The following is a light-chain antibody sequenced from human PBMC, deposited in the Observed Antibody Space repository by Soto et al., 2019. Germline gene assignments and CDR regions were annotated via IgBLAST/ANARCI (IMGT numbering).Light chain of an antibody. J-gene: IGKJ1*01. Sequence: EIVMTQSPATLSVSPGETATLSCRASQRVGINLAWYQQKPGQAPRLLIYGASGRATGIPDRFSGSGSGTDFTLTISSLEPEDFAVYYCQQYGSAPRTFGQGTKVDIK. V-gene: IGKV3-20*01. CDR1: QRVGIN. CDR3: QQYGSAPRT. CDR2: GAS.